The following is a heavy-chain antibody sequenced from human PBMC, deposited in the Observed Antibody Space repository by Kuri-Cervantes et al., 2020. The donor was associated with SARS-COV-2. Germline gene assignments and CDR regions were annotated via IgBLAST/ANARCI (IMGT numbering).Heavy chain of an antibody. CDR3: ARGLVVAAGVVDHYFGMDV. CDR1: GYTFTSYY. V-gene: IGHV1-46*01. Sequence: ASVKVSCKASGYTFTSYYMHWVRQAAGQGREWMGIISPSGGSTSYAQKFQGRVTMTRDTSTSTTYMEVSSLRSEDTALYYCARGLVVAAGVVDHYFGMDVWGQGTAVTVSS. J-gene: IGHJ6*02. D-gene: IGHD2-15*01. CDR2: ISPSGGST.